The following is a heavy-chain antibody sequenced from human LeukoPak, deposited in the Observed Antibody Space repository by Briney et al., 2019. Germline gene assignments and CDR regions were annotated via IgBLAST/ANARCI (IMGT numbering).Heavy chain of an antibody. CDR3: ARGPQYGSDWNFRRVIDY. J-gene: IGHJ4*02. CDR1: GYTFTSYG. D-gene: IGHD6-19*01. Sequence: ASVKVSCKASGYTFTSYGISWVRQAPGQGLEWMGWINPHSGGTSYAQKSQGRVTMTRDTSISTAYMELTRLTSDDTGVYYCARGPQYGSDWNFRRVIDYWGQGTLVTVSS. V-gene: IGHV1-2*02. CDR2: INPHSGGT.